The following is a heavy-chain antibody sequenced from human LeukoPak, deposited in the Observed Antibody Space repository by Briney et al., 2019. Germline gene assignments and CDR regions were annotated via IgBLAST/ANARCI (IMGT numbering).Heavy chain of an antibody. D-gene: IGHD3-10*01. J-gene: IGHJ6*02. V-gene: IGHV4-34*01. Sequence: KSSETLSLTCAVYGGSFSGYYWSWIRQPPGKGLEWIGEINHSGSTNYNPSLKSRVTISVDTSKNQFSLKLSSVTAADTAVYYCARGLMGTYYYGSGSASPLGHYYYYYGMDVWGQGTTVTVSS. CDR3: ARGLMGTYYYGSGSASPLGHYYYYYGMDV. CDR1: GGSFSGYY. CDR2: INHSGST.